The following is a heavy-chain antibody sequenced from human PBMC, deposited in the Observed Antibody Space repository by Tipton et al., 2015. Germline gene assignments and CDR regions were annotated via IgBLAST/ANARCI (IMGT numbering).Heavy chain of an antibody. Sequence: TLSLTCTVSGGSVSSGTYYWSWIRQPPGKGLEWIGYIYYSGSTNYNPSLKSRVTISVDTSKNQFSLKLASVTAADTAMYYCARTRYCFGTTCHEDYFYGMDVWGQGTMVTVSS. D-gene: IGHD2-2*01. V-gene: IGHV4-61*01. J-gene: IGHJ6*02. CDR2: IYYSGST. CDR1: GGSVSSGTYY. CDR3: ARTRYCFGTTCHEDYFYGMDV.